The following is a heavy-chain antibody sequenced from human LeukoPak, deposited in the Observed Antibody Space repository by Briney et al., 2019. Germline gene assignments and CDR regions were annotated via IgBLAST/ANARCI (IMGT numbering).Heavy chain of an antibody. CDR1: GFTFSNAW. D-gene: IGHD3-9*01. CDR2: IKSKTDGGTT. J-gene: IGHJ4*02. Sequence: GGSLRLSCAASGFTFSNAWMSWIRQAPGKGLEWVGRIKSKTDGGTTDYAAPVKGRFTISRDDSKNTLYLQMNSLKAEDTAVYYCATIEDGLTGMKIGYWGQGTLVTVSS. CDR3: ATIEDGLTGMKIGY. V-gene: IGHV3-15*01.